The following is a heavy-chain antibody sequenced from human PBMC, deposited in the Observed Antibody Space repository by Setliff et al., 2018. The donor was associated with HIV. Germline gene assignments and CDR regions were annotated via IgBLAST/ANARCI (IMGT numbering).Heavy chain of an antibody. J-gene: IGHJ6*03. Sequence: PSETLSLTCTVSGGSISSGSYYWSWIRQPAGKGLEWIGHIYTSGSTNYNPSLKSRVPISADTSENQFSLKLRSVTAADTAVYYCALGMVRGARYYYYYYMDVWGKGTTVTVSS. CDR3: ALGMVRGARYYYYYYMDV. D-gene: IGHD3-10*01. CDR1: GGSISSGSYY. CDR2: IYTSGST. V-gene: IGHV4-61*09.